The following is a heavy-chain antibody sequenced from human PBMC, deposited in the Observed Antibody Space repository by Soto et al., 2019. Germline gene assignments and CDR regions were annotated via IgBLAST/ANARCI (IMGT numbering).Heavy chain of an antibody. J-gene: IGHJ4*02. V-gene: IGHV4-59*01. CDR3: ARGALGIAMANFDY. CDR1: GGSISSYY. CDR2: IYYSGST. Sequence: SETLSLTCTVSGGSISSYYWSWIRQPPGKGLEWIGYIYYSGSTNYNPSLKSRGTISVDTSKNQFSLKLSSVTAADTAVYYCARGALGIAMANFDYWGQGTLVTVSS. D-gene: IGHD5-18*01.